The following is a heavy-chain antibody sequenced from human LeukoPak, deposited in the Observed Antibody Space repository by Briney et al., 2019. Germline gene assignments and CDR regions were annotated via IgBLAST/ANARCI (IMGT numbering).Heavy chain of an antibody. J-gene: IGHJ4*02. CDR1: GYTFTSYG. D-gene: IGHD3-22*01. CDR3: AREATYYYDSSDYPCDY. CDR2: ISAYNGNT. V-gene: IGHV1-18*01. Sequence: ASVKVSCKASGYTFTSYGISWVRQAPGQGLEWMGWISAYNGNTNYAQKLQGRVTMTTDTSTSTAYMELRSLRSDDTAVYYCAREATYYYDSSDYPCDYWGQGTLVTVSS.